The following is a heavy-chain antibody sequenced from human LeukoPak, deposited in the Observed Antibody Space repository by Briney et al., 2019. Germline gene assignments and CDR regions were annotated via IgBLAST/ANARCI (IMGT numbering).Heavy chain of an antibody. CDR3: ARGYYSDSSGYYSRFDY. D-gene: IGHD3-22*01. J-gene: IGHJ4*02. Sequence: ASVKVSCKASGYTFTRYYMHWVRQAPGQGPEWMGIINPSGGATSYAQKFQGRVTMTRDTSTSTVHMELSSLRPEDTAVYYCARGYYSDSSGYYSRFDYWGQGTLVTVSS. CDR1: GYTFTRYY. CDR2: INPSGGAT. V-gene: IGHV1-46*01.